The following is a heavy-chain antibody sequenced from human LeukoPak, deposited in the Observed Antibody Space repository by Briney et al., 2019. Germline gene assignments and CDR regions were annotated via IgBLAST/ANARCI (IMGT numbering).Heavy chain of an antibody. V-gene: IGHV1-69*05. CDR1: GGTFSSYA. J-gene: IGHJ4*02. D-gene: IGHD2/OR15-2a*01. CDR2: IIPIFGTA. CDR3: ARERDSTVDH. Sequence: SVKVSCKASGGTFSSYAISWVRQAPGQGLEWMGGIIPIFGTANYAQKFQGRVTMARDMSTSTVYMELSSLRSEDTAVYYCARERDSTVDHWGQGTLVTVSS.